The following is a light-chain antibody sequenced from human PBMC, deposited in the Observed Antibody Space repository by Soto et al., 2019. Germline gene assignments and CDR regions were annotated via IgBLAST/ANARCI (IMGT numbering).Light chain of an antibody. CDR3: QQYGSSPLFT. J-gene: IGKJ3*01. CDR1: QSVSSSY. CDR2: GAS. Sequence: EIVLTQSPGTLSLSPGERATLSCRASQSVSSSYLAWYQQKPGQAPRLIIYGASSRANGIPDRFSGSGSGTDLTLTINRLEPEDFAVYYCQQYGSSPLFTFGPGTKVDIK. V-gene: IGKV3-20*01.